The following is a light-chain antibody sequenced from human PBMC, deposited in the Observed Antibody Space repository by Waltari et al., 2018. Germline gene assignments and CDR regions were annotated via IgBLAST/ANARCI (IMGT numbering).Light chain of an antibody. Sequence: DIQLTQSPSFLSASVGDRVTITCRASQGIGSYLVWYQQKPGKAPKVLIYAASTLQSGVPSRFSGSGSGTEFTLTISSLQPEDFATYYCQQLNSYPYTFGQGTKLEIK. V-gene: IGKV1-9*01. CDR1: QGIGSY. CDR2: AAS. CDR3: QQLNSYPYT. J-gene: IGKJ2*01.